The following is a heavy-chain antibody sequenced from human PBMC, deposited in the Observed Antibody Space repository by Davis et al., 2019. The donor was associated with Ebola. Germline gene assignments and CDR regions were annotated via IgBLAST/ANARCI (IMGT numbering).Heavy chain of an antibody. CDR1: GFTFDDYA. Sequence: SLKISCAASGFTFDDYAMHWVRQAPGKGLEWVSGISWNSGSIGYADSVKGRFTISRDNAKNSLYLQMNSLRAEDTALYYCTTYYGDNEDVWGQGTTVTVSS. V-gene: IGHV3-9*01. J-gene: IGHJ6*02. CDR2: ISWNSGSI. CDR3: TTYYGDNEDV. D-gene: IGHD4-17*01.